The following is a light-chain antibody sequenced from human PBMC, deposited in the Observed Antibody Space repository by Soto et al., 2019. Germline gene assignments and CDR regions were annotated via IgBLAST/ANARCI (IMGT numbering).Light chain of an antibody. CDR3: SAWDDSLNGVV. CDR2: SNN. J-gene: IGLJ2*01. CDR1: RSNIGSYT. V-gene: IGLV1-44*01. Sequence: QSVLTQPPSASGTPGQRVTISCSGSRSNIGSYTVNWYQQVPGAAPKLLIYSNNRRPSGVPVPDRFSGSKSGTSASLAISGLQSEDEADYYCSAWDDSLNGVVFGGGTKVTVL.